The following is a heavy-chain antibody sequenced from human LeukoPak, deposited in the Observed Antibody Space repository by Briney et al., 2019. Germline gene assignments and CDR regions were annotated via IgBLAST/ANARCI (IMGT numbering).Heavy chain of an antibody. CDR3: ARGVNSSGWYKGANWFDP. J-gene: IGHJ5*02. CDR2: IYTSGST. CDR1: GGSISSYY. V-gene: IGHV4-4*07. Sequence: SETLSLTCTVSGGSISSYYWSWIRQPAGKGLEWIGRIYTSGSTNYNPSLKSRVTMSVDTSKNQFSLKLSSVTAADTAVYYCARGVNSSGWYKGANWFDPWGQGTLVTVSS. D-gene: IGHD6-19*01.